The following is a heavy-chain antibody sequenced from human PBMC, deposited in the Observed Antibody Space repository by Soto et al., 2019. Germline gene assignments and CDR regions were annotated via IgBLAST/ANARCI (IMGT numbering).Heavy chain of an antibody. D-gene: IGHD2-8*01. CDR2: IYYSGST. CDR3: ARDPGCVFRANYNWIDS. V-gene: IGHV4-30-4*08. J-gene: IGHJ5*01. CDR1: GGSISSGGYY. Sequence: SETLSLTCTVSGGSISSGGYYWSWIRQPPGKGLEWIGYIYYSGSTYYNPSLKSRVTISVDASKNQFSLKLSSVTAADTAVYYCARDPGCVFRANYNWIDSWGQGTLVTVSS.